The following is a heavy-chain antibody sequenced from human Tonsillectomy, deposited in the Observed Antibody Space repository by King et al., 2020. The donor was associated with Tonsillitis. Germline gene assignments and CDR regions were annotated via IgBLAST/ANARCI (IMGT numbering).Heavy chain of an antibody. CDR1: GFTFNNNA. J-gene: IGHJ4*02. CDR2: IGGSGHST. CDR3: ARDAGVVAVHYFDY. D-gene: IGHD3-22*01. Sequence: VQLVESGGGLVQPGGSLRLSCAASGFTFNNNAMSWVRQAPGKGLEWVSAIGGSGHSTYYADSVKGRFTISSDNSKNTLYLQMNSLRAEDTAVYYCARDAGVVAVHYFDYWGQGTLVTVSS. V-gene: IGHV3-23*04.